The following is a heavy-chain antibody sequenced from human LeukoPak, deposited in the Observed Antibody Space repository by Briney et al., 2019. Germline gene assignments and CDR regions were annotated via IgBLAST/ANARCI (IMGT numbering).Heavy chain of an antibody. CDR3: ARGGYCTNGVCFYYMTS. V-gene: IGHV3-48*04. CDR1: GFTFSSYA. CDR2: ISSGGDAT. D-gene: IGHD2-8*01. J-gene: IGHJ6*03. Sequence: GGSLRLSCAASGFTFSSYAMSWVRQAPGKGLEWISYISSGGDATHYADSVKGRFTISRDNAKNTLYLQMNSLRAEDTAVYYCARGGYCTNGVCFYYMTSGAKGPRSPSP.